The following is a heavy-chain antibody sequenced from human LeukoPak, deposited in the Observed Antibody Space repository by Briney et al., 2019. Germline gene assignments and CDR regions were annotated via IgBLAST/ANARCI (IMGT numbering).Heavy chain of an antibody. CDR3: AKGQQLVRLDY. CDR1: GFTFSSYG. D-gene: IGHD6-6*01. CDR2: ISYDGSNK. Sequence: GGSLRLSCAASGFTFSSYGMHWVRQAPGKGLEWVAVISYDGSNKYYADSVKGRFTISRDNSKNTLYLQMNSLRAEDTAVYYCAKGQQLVRLDYWGQGTLVTVSS. J-gene: IGHJ4*02. V-gene: IGHV3-30*18.